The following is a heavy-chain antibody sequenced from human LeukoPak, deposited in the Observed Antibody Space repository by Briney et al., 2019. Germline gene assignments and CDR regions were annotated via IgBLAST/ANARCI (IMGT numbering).Heavy chain of an antibody. Sequence: ASVKVSCKASGGTFSSYAVSRVRQAPGQGLECMGGIIPIFGTANYAQKFQGRVTIPADESTSTAYMELSSLRSEDTAVYYCARGKGWRAHYYYYGMDVWGQGTTVTVSS. CDR2: IIPIFGTA. D-gene: IGHD3-3*01. J-gene: IGHJ6*02. V-gene: IGHV1-69*13. CDR1: GGTFSSYA. CDR3: ARGKGWRAHYYYYGMDV.